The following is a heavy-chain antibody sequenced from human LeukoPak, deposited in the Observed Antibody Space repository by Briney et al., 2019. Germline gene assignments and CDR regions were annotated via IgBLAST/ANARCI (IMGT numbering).Heavy chain of an antibody. Sequence: PSETLSLTCTVSGGSISSSSYYWGWIRQPPGKGLEWIGSIYYSGSTYYNPSLKSRVTISVDTSKNQFSLKLGSVTAADTAVYYCARETVDRTYYYDSSGFDYWGQGTLVTVSS. J-gene: IGHJ4*02. V-gene: IGHV4-39*07. D-gene: IGHD3-22*01. CDR2: IYYSGST. CDR1: GGSISSSSYY. CDR3: ARETVDRTYYYDSSGFDY.